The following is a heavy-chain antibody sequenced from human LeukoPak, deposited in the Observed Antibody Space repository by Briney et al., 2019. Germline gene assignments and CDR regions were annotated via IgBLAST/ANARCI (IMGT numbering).Heavy chain of an antibody. CDR1: GFTVSSTY. CDR3: ARGLDYGDYFDC. CDR2: FYSVGST. D-gene: IGHD4-17*01. V-gene: IGHV3-53*01. Sequence: GGSLRLSCAASGFTVSSTYMSWVRHAPGKGLEWGSVFYSVGSTYYADSVKGRFTISRDNSKNTLYLQMNSLRAEDTAVYYCARGLDYGDYFDCWGQGTLVTVSS. J-gene: IGHJ4*02.